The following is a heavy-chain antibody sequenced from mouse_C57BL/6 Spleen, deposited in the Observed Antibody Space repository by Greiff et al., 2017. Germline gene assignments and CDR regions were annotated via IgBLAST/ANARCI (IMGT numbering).Heavy chain of an antibody. CDR3: AIRAYSNFYWYVGV. CDR2: INPNNGGT. CDR1: GYTFTDYN. Sequence: VQLQQSGPELVKPGASVKIPCKASGYTFTDYNMDWVKQSHGKRLEWIGDINPNNGGTIYNQKFKGKATLTVDKSSSTAYMELRSLTSEDTAVYYCAIRAYSNFYWYVGVWGTGTTVTVSS. J-gene: IGHJ1*03. V-gene: IGHV1-18*01. D-gene: IGHD2-5*01.